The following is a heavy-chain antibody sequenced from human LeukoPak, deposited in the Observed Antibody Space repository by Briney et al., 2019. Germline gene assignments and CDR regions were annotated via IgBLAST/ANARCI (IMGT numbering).Heavy chain of an antibody. J-gene: IGHJ5*02. CDR2: INHSGST. D-gene: IGHD3-3*01. Sequence: PSETLSLTCAVYGGSFSGYYWSWIRQPPEKGLEWIGEINHSGSTNYNPSLKSRVTISVDTSKNQFSLKLSSVTAADTAVYYCARGVAGSRCYDFWSGLRAKNWFDPWGQGTLVTVSS. V-gene: IGHV4-34*01. CDR1: GGSFSGYY. CDR3: ARGVAGSRCYDFWSGLRAKNWFDP.